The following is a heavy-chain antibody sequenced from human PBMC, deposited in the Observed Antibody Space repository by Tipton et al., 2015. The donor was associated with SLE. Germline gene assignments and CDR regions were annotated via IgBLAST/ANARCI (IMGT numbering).Heavy chain of an antibody. CDR3: ARESRWDPLFDY. V-gene: IGHV4-59*01. Sequence: TLSLTCTVSGGSISSYYWSWIRQPPGKGLEWIGYIYYSGSTNYNPSLKSRVTISVDTSKNQFSLKLSSVTAADTAVYYCARESRWDPLFDYWGQGTLVTVSS. CDR2: IYYSGST. CDR1: GGSISSYY. D-gene: IGHD6-13*01. J-gene: IGHJ4*02.